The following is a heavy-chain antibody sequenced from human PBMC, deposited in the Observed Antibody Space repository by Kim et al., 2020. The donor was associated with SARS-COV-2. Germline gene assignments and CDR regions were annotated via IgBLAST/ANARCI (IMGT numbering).Heavy chain of an antibody. D-gene: IGHD1-26*01. V-gene: IGHV1-8*01. CDR1: GYTFTSYD. Sequence: ASVKVSCKASGYTFTSYDINWVRQATGQGLEWMGWMNPNSGNTGYAQKFQGRVTMTRNTSISTAYMELSSLRSEDTAVYYCARGRPFGSYYFIYYYYGMDVWGQGTTVTVSS. J-gene: IGHJ6*02. CDR3: ARGRPFGSYYFIYYYYGMDV. CDR2: MNPNSGNT.